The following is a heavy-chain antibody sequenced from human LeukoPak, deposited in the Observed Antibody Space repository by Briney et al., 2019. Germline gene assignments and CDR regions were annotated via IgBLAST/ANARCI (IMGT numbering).Heavy chain of an antibody. Sequence: PGGSLRLSCAASGFTFSSYWMHWVRQAPGKGLEWVAVIWYDGSKKYYADSVKGRFTISRDNSKNTLYLQMNSLRAEDTAVYYCARVANITTFGMDVWGQGTTVTVSS. CDR2: IWYDGSKK. D-gene: IGHD3-9*01. J-gene: IGHJ6*02. CDR3: ARVANITTFGMDV. V-gene: IGHV3-33*08. CDR1: GFTFSSYW.